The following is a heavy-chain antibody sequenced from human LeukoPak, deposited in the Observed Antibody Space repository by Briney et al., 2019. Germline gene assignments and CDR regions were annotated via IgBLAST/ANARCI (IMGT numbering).Heavy chain of an antibody. CDR1: GYSFTTYW. Sequence: GESLKTSCRGSGYSFTTYWIGWVRQMPGKGLEWMGIIYPGDPDTRYTPSFQGQVTMSADKSINTAYLQWSSLKASDTAMYYCARRQGCSSTSCPPDYWGQGTLVTVSS. D-gene: IGHD2-2*01. CDR3: ARRQGCSSTSCPPDY. V-gene: IGHV5-51*01. CDR2: IYPGDPDT. J-gene: IGHJ4*02.